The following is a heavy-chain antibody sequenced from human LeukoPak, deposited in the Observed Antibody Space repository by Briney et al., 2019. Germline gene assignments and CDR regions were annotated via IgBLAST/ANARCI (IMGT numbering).Heavy chain of an antibody. CDR2: NYYSGST. D-gene: IGHD3-22*01. Sequence: PSETLSLTCTVSGGSISSYYWSWIRQPPGKGLERIGNNYYSGSTNYNPSLKSRVTISVDTSKNQFSLKLSSVTAADTAVYYCARHMDYYDSSGFYFDIWGQGTMVTVSS. J-gene: IGHJ3*02. CDR3: ARHMDYYDSSGFYFDI. V-gene: IGHV4-59*08. CDR1: GGSISSYY.